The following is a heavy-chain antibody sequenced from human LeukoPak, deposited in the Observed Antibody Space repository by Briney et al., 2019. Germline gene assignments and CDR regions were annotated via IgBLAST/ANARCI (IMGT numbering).Heavy chain of an antibody. J-gene: IGHJ4*02. CDR1: GGTFSSYT. D-gene: IGHD1-1*01. CDR3: ARDAGTTRGHTIDY. CDR2: IIPILGIA. Sequence: GASVKVSCKASGGTFSSYTISWVRQAPGQGLEWMGRIIPILGIANYAQKFQGRVTITADKSTSTAYMELSSLRSGDTAVYYCARDAGTTRGHTIDYWGQGTLVTVSS. V-gene: IGHV1-69*04.